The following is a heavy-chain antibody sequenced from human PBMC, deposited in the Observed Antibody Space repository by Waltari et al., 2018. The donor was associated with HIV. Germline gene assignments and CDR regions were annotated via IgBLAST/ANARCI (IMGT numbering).Heavy chain of an antibody. Sequence: QVQLQESGPGLVKPSETLSLTCTVSGGSVSSGSYYWSWIRQTPGTGLEWLGYIYYSGTTTYNPFFRGRVPLSRDTSKNQFPLKLTFVTAAETAVFYCAGDPAGTSLFGAFDTWGQGTMVTVSS. CDR3: AGDPAGTSLFGAFDT. J-gene: IGHJ3*02. D-gene: IGHD3-10*02. CDR2: IYYSGTT. V-gene: IGHV4-61*01. CDR1: GGSVSSGSYY.